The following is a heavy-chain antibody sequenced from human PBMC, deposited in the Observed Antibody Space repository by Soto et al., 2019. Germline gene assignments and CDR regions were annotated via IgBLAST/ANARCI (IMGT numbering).Heavy chain of an antibody. V-gene: IGHV1-18*04. CDR2: VSPYNGNT. Sequence: ASVKVSCKTSGYTFLDYGISWVRQAPGQGLEWMGWVSPYNGNTAYAHKVQGRVTMTTDTTTGTAYMELRSLRSDDTAVYYCAKDYQWFRYFDYWGQGTLVTVSS. D-gene: IGHD3-22*01. CDR1: GYTFLDYG. J-gene: IGHJ4*02. CDR3: AKDYQWFRYFDY.